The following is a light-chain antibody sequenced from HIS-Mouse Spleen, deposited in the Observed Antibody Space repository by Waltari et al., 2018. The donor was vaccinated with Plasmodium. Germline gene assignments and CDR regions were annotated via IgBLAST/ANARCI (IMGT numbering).Light chain of an antibody. Sequence: SSELTQDPAVSVALGQTVRLQCQADSLRRYYASWYQQKPGQAPVLVIYGKNNRPSGIPDRFSGSSSGNTASLTITGAQAEDEADYYCNSRDSSGTHGVFGGGTKLTVL. CDR3: NSRDSSGTHGV. V-gene: IGLV3-19*01. J-gene: IGLJ2*01. CDR1: SLRRYY. CDR2: GKN.